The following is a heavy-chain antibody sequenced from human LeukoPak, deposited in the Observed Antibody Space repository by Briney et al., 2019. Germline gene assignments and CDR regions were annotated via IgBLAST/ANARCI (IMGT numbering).Heavy chain of an antibody. Sequence: SGGSLRLSCAASGFTFSNAWMSWVRQAPGKGLEWVGRIKSKTDGGTTDYAAPVKGRFTISRDDSKNTLYLQMNSLETEDTAVYYCAASLGLLPYYFDYWGQGTLVTVSS. V-gene: IGHV3-15*01. J-gene: IGHJ4*02. CDR1: GFTFSNAW. CDR3: AASLGLLPYYFDY. CDR2: IKSKTDGGTT. D-gene: IGHD2-15*01.